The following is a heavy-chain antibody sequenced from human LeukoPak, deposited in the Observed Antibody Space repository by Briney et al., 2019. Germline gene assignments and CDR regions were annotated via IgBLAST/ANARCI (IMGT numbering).Heavy chain of an antibody. CDR3: ARDLTDLWTGYYFRLHY. CDR2: ITPYKGDT. J-gene: IGHJ4*02. Sequence: ASVKVSCKASGYTFTNYGISWVRQAPGQGLEWMGWITPYKGDTNYAQKVQDRVNMTADTSTNTAYMELRSLRSDDTAVYYCARDLTDLWTGYYFRLHYWGQGTLVTVSS. CDR1: GYTFTNYG. V-gene: IGHV1-18*01. D-gene: IGHD3/OR15-3a*01.